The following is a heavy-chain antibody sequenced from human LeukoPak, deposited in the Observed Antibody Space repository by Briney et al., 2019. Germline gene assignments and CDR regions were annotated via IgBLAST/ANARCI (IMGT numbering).Heavy chain of an antibody. CDR1: GFTFSDHY. CDR2: TRNKANSYTT. V-gene: IGHV3-72*01. D-gene: IGHD6-19*01. J-gene: IGHJ4*02. Sequence: PGGSLRLSCAASGFTFSDHYMDWVHQAPGKGLEWVGRTRNKANSYTTEYAASVKGRFTISRDDSKNSLYLQMNSLKTEDTAVYYCARPLRYSSGWYDYWGQGTLVTVSS. CDR3: ARPLRYSSGWYDY.